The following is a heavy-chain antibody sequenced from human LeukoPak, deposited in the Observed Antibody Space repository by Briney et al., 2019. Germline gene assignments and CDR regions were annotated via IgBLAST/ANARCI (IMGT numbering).Heavy chain of an antibody. Sequence: GGSLRLSCAASGFTFSSYWMSWVRQAPGKGLEWVANIKQDGSEKYYVDSVKGRFTISRDNAKNSLYLQMNSLRAEDTAVYYCARDSRIAVAVDYYYGMDVWGQGTTVTVSS. V-gene: IGHV3-7*01. CDR3: ARDSRIAVAVDYYYGMDV. CDR2: IKQDGSEK. CDR1: GFTFSSYW. D-gene: IGHD6-19*01. J-gene: IGHJ6*02.